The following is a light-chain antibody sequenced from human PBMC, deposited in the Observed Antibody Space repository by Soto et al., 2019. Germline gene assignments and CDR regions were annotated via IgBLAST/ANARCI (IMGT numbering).Light chain of an antibody. CDR2: LGS. CDR3: MQTLQTPLT. CDR1: QSLLHSGGHNF. V-gene: IGKV2-28*01. J-gene: IGKJ4*01. Sequence: DIVMTQSPVSLPVTPGEPASISCRASQSLLHSGGHNFLDWYLQKPGQSPQVLIYLGSNRAAGVPDRFSGSGSGADFTLEISRVEAEDVGVYYCMQTLQTPLTFGGGTKVEMK.